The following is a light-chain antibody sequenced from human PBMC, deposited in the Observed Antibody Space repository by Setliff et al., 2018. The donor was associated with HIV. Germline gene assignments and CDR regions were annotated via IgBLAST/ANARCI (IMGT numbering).Light chain of an antibody. J-gene: IGLJ1*01. V-gene: IGLV1-40*01. CDR3: QSYDSSLSAPFV. CDR2: GNN. Sequence: QSVLTQPPSVSAAPGQEVTISCSGNSSNIGSNYVSWYKQFPGTAPKVLIYGNNNRPSGVPDRFSGSKSGSSASLVITGLQAEDEAEYFCQSYDSSLSAPFVFGTGTKVTVL. CDR1: SSNIGSNY.